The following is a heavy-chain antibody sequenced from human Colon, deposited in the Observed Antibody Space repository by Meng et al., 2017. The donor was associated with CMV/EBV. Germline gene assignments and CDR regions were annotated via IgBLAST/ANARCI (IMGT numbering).Heavy chain of an antibody. CDR2: IVSSSTYV. CDR1: GFTFSDCG. J-gene: IGHJ4*02. V-gene: IGHV3-21*01. CDR3: VRDTISGVVAFDY. D-gene: IGHD3-3*01. Sequence: CADSGFTFSDCGMTWVRQTPGKGLEWVSSIVSSSTYVFFADSVKGRFTISRDNAKNSLYLQMTSLRVEDTGIYYCVRDTISGVVAFDYWGQGALVTVSS.